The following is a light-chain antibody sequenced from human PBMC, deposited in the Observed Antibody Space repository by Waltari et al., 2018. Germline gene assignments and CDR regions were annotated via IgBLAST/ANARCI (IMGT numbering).Light chain of an antibody. V-gene: IGKV4-1*01. Sequence: DIAMTQSPDSLAVSLGERATINCKSSQSVLYSSNNKNYLAWYQQKPGQPPKLLIYWASTRESGVPDRFSGSGSGTDFTLTISSLQAEDVAVYYCQQYYNTPRTFGGGTKVEIK. CDR1: QSVLYSSNNKNY. CDR3: QQYYNTPRT. J-gene: IGKJ4*01. CDR2: WAS.